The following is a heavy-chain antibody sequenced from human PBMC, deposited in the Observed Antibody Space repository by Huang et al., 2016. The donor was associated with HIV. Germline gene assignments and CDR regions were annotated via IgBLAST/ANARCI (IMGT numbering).Heavy chain of an antibody. CDR2: INSDGSST. CDR3: ARDPRIQSWLNFFDY. D-gene: IGHD3-22*01. CDR1: GFSISSYW. J-gene: IGHJ4*02. V-gene: IGHV3-74*01. Sequence: EVQLVESGGGLVQPGGSLRLSCAASGFSISSYWMHWVRQAPGKGVGGVSSINSDGSSTSYADAVKGRFTISRDNAKNTLYLQMNSRRAEDTAVYYCARDPRIQSWLNFFDYWGQGTLVSVSS.